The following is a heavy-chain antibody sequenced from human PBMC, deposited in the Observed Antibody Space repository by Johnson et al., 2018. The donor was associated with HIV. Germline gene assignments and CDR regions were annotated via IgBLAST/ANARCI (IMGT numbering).Heavy chain of an antibody. D-gene: IGHD1-1*01. J-gene: IGHJ3*02. Sequence: VQLVESGGGVVQPGRSLRLSCAASGFTFSSYAMHWVRQAPGKGLEWVAVISYDGSNKYYADSVKGRFTISRDNSKNTLYLQMNSLRAEDTAVYYCARYKLDPRAGGDAFDIWGQGTMVSVSS. CDR2: ISYDGSNK. CDR1: GFTFSSYA. CDR3: ARYKLDPRAGGDAFDI. V-gene: IGHV3-30*04.